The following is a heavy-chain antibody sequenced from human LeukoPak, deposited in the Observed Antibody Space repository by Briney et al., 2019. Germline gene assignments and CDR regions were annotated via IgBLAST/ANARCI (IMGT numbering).Heavy chain of an antibody. V-gene: IGHV4-34*01. CDR2: INHSGST. CDR3: ARPLGRYCSSTSCSEYFQH. CDR1: GGSFSGYY. D-gene: IGHD2-2*01. J-gene: IGHJ1*01. Sequence: SETLSLTCAVYGGSFSGYYWSWIRQPPGKGLEWIGEINHSGSTNYNPSLKSRVTISVDTSKNQSSLKLSSVTAADTAVYYCARPLGRYCSSTSCSEYFQHWGQGTLVTVSS.